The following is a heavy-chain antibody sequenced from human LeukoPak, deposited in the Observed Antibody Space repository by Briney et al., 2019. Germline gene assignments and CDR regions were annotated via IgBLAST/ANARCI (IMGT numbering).Heavy chain of an antibody. CDR2: IYYSGST. D-gene: IGHD2-15*01. CDR1: GGSISSYY. V-gene: IGHV4-59*01. CDR3: ARTIVVVVAATRNDAFDI. J-gene: IGHJ3*02. Sequence: SETLSLTCTVSGGSISSYYWSWIRQPPGKGLEWIGYIYYSGSTNYNPSLKSRVTISVDTSKNQFSLKLSSVTAADTAVYYCARTIVVVVAATRNDAFDIWGQGTMVTVSS.